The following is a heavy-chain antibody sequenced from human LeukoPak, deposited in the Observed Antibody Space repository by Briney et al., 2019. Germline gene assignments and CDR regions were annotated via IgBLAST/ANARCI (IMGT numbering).Heavy chain of an antibody. CDR3: TRHSDKYCSGAGCYVNNFYGLDV. Sequence: GASLTLSYAASGLSFSGSAMHWARQASGRGLEWVGRIRSRANSYVTVYAASMEGRFTISRDDSQNTAYLEMNSLTTEDTAVYYCTRHSDKYCSGAGCYVNNFYGLDVWGQGTTVIVSS. D-gene: IGHD2-15*01. CDR1: GLSFSGSA. CDR2: IRSRANSYVT. V-gene: IGHV3-73*01. J-gene: IGHJ6*02.